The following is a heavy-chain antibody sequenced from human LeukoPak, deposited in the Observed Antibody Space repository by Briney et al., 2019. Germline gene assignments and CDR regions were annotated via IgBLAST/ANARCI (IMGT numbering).Heavy chain of an antibody. V-gene: IGHV1-8*01. Sequence: ASVKVSCKASGYTFTSYDINWVRQATGQGLEWMGWMNPNSGNTGYAQKLQGRVTMTRNTSISTAYMELSSLRSEDTAVYYCARVVVVVVAATPSIWFDPWGQGTLVTVSS. D-gene: IGHD2-15*01. CDR3: ARVVVVVVAATPSIWFDP. CDR2: MNPNSGNT. CDR1: GYTFTSYD. J-gene: IGHJ5*02.